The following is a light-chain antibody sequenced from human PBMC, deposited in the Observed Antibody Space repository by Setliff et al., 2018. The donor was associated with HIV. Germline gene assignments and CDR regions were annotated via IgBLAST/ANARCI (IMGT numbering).Light chain of an antibody. Sequence: QSALTQPASVPGSPGHSITISCTGSNNNLGSYNLVSWYQQLPGKAPKLLIYKDNKRPSGISSRFSGSKSGYTASLTISGLQADDEADYYCCSFAGSNIPYVFGTGTKVTVL. CDR2: KDN. J-gene: IGLJ1*01. V-gene: IGLV2-23*01. CDR1: NNNLGSYNL. CDR3: CSFAGSNIPYV.